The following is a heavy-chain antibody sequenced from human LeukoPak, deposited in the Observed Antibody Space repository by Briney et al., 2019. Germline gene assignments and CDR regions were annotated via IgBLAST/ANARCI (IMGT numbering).Heavy chain of an antibody. D-gene: IGHD2-2*02. CDR3: AKSGGHCGSTSCYSAGDY. V-gene: IGHV1-69*13. Sequence: ASVKVSCKASGGTFSSYAISWVRQAPGQGLEWMGGIIPIFGTANYAQKFQGRVTITADESTSTAYMELSSLRSEDTAVYYCAKSGGHCGSTSCYSAGDYWGQGTLVTVSS. J-gene: IGHJ4*02. CDR2: IIPIFGTA. CDR1: GGTFSSYA.